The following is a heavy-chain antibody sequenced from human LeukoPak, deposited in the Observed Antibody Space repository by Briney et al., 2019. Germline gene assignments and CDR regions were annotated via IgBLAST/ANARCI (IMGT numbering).Heavy chain of an antibody. D-gene: IGHD6-19*01. CDR3: ARGLQWLVPFDY. J-gene: IGHJ4*02. V-gene: IGHV4-59*01. Sequence: SETLSLTCTVSGGSISSYYWSWVRQPPGKGLEWIGYIYYSGSTNYNPSLKSRVTISVDTFKKQFSLNLTSVTAADTAVYYCARGLQWLVPFDYWGQGTLVTVSS. CDR2: IYYSGST. CDR1: GGSISSYY.